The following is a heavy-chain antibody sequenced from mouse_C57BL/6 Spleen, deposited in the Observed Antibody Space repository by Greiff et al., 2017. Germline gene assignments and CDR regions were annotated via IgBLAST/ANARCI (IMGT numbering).Heavy chain of an antibody. CDR3: ARPGYSNPFAY. D-gene: IGHD2-5*01. J-gene: IGHJ3*01. CDR2: ILPGSGST. V-gene: IGHV1-9*01. CDR1: GYTFTGYW. Sequence: QVQLKESGAELMKPGASVKLSCKATGYTFTGYWIEWVKQRPGHGLEWIGEILPGSGSTNYNEKFKGKATFTADPSSNTAYMQLSSLTTEDSAIYYCARPGYSNPFAYWGQGTLVTVSA.